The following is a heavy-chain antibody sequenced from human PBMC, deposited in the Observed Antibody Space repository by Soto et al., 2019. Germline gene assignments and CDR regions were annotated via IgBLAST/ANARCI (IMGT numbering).Heavy chain of an antibody. CDR3: VKNQVSLALAGLDVFDV. D-gene: IGHD6-19*01. CDR2: ISGSGEST. V-gene: IGHV3-23*01. Sequence: EVQLLESGGGLVRPGGSLRLSCAASGFTLRDYAMNWVRQAPGKGLAWVSTISGSGESTYYANSVKGRFTISRDNSKNMVYLQMNSLTDADTAVYYCVKNQVSLALAGLDVFDVWGQGTMVTVSS. CDR1: GFTLRDYA. J-gene: IGHJ3*01.